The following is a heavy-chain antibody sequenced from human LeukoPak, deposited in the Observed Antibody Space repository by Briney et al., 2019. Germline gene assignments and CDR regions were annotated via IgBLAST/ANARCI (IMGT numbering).Heavy chain of an antibody. J-gene: IGHJ4*02. CDR2: IKAKADGGTT. CDR3: TTTYDY. CDR1: GFTFTNAW. Sequence: GGSLRLSCTVSGFTFTNAWMSWVRQAPGKGLEWVGRIKAKADGGTTDYAAPVKGGFTISRDDSKNTLYLQMNSLKTEDTAVYYCTTTYDYGGQGTLVTVSS. V-gene: IGHV3-15*01.